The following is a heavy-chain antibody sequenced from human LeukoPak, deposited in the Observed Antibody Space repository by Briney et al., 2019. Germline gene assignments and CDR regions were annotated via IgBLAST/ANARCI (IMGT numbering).Heavy chain of an antibody. V-gene: IGHV3-33*01. Sequence: PGGSLRLSCAASGFTFSSYGMHWVRQAPGKGLEWVAVIWYDGSNKYYADPVKGRFTISRDNSKNTLYLRMNSLRAEDTAVYYCASQGHGGNPVEGYWFDYWGQGTLVTVSS. CDR3: ASQGHGGNPVEGYWFDY. CDR2: IWYDGSNK. J-gene: IGHJ4*02. CDR1: GFTFSSYG. D-gene: IGHD4-23*01.